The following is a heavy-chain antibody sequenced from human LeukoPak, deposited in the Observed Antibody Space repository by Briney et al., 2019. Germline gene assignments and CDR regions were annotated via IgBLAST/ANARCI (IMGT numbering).Heavy chain of an antibody. J-gene: IGHJ3*02. CDR3: ARRLYPYAFDI. CDR1: GGSISSHY. V-gene: IGHV4-59*11. D-gene: IGHD2-8*01. Sequence: LETLSLTCTVSGGSISSHYWSWIRQPPGKGLEWIGYIDHSGSTNYNPSLQSRVTISVDMSNNQFSLELRSVTAADTAVYYCARRLYPYAFDIWGQGTMVTVSS. CDR2: IDHSGST.